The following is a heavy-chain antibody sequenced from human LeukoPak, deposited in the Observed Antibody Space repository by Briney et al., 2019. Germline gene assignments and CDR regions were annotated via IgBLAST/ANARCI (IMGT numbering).Heavy chain of an antibody. Sequence: GGSLRLSCAASGFTFSSYAIHWVRQAPGKGLEWVAVISYDGSNKYYADSVKGRFTISRDNSKNTLYLQMNSLRAEDTALYYCAKMSYYYYYMDVWGKGTTVTISS. CDR1: GFTFSSYA. J-gene: IGHJ6*03. V-gene: IGHV3-30*18. CDR3: AKMSYYYYYMDV. CDR2: ISYDGSNK.